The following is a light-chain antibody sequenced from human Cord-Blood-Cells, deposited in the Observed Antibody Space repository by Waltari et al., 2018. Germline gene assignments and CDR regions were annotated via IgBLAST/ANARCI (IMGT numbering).Light chain of an antibody. J-gene: IGLJ2*01. CDR3: SSYAGSNNLV. CDR2: EVS. V-gene: IGLV2-8*01. Sequence: QSALTQPPSASGSPGQSVTISCTGTSSDVGGYNYVSWYQQHPGKAPKLMIYEVSTRPSGVPDRFSGSKSGNMASLTVSGLQAEDEADYYCSSYAGSNNLVFGGGTKLTVL. CDR1: SSDVGGYNY.